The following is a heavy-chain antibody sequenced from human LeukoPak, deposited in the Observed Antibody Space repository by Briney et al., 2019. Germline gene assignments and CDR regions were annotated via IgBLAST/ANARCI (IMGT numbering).Heavy chain of an antibody. CDR3: ARDRTVTTWGYYFDY. J-gene: IGHJ4*02. V-gene: IGHV3-23*01. Sequence: GGSLRLSCAASGFTFSNYAMIWVRQAPGKGLEWVSVIIGTGTKTHYADSVKGRFTISRDNAKNSLYLQMNSLRAEDTAVYYCARDRTVTTWGYYFDYWGQGTLVTVSS. CDR1: GFTFSNYA. D-gene: IGHD4-11*01. CDR2: IIGTGTKT.